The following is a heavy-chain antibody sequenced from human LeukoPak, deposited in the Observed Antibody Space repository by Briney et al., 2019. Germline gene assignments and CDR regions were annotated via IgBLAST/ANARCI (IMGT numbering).Heavy chain of an antibody. Sequence: PGGSLRLSCAASGLTFRSYWMSWVRQAPGKGLEWVSYITKSGSSLQYADSVKGRFTISRDNAKNTLYLQMNSLRVEDTAVYYCVTYNSGTSYRILGFWGQGTLVTVSS. V-gene: IGHV3-48*01. CDR1: GLTFRSYW. J-gene: IGHJ4*02. D-gene: IGHD1-26*01. CDR3: VTYNSGTSYRILGF. CDR2: ITKSGSSL.